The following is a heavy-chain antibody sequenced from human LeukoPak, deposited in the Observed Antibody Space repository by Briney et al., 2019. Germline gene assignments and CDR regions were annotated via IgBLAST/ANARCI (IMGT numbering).Heavy chain of an antibody. CDR1: GYTFTSYG. D-gene: IGHD3-10*01. CDR2: ISAYNGNT. J-gene: IGHJ4*02. Sequence: GASVKVSCKASGYTFTSYGISWVRQAPGQGLEWMGWISAYNGNTNYAQKLQGRVTMTTDTSTSTAYMELRSLRSDDTAVYYCARGSGSYFADLTGFDYWGQGTLVTDSS. V-gene: IGHV1-18*01. CDR3: ARGSGSYFADLTGFDY.